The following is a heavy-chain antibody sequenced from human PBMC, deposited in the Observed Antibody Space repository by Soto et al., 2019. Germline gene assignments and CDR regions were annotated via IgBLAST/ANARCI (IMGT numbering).Heavy chain of an antibody. CDR2: ISSDGNNK. CDR1: GFTIKNYA. Sequence: GGSLRLSCAASGFTIKNYAMHWVRQAPGKGLEWVAVISSDGNNKYYADSVKGRFTISRDNSKNTLYLQMNSLRAEDTAVYYCARETYCSSTSCYLGGGFDYWGQGTLVTVS. D-gene: IGHD2-2*01. V-gene: IGHV3-30*03. CDR3: ARETYCSSTSCYLGGGFDY. J-gene: IGHJ4*02.